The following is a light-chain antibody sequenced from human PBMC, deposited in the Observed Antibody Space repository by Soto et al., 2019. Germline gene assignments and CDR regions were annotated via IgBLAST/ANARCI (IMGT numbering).Light chain of an antibody. CDR1: SSDVGAFNY. CDR3: SSYTTRNTEV. V-gene: IGLV2-14*03. CDR2: DVT. Sequence: QSALTQPASVSGSPGQSISISCIGTSSDVGAFNYVSWYQHHPGKAPQLIIYDVTSRPSGVSNRFSASKSGNTASLTISGLQDEDEADYYCSSYTTRNTEVFGPVTKLTVL. J-gene: IGLJ1*01.